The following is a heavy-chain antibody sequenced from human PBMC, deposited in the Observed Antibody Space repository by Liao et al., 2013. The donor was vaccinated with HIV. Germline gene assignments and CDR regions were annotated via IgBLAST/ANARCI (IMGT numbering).Heavy chain of an antibody. CDR1: GASITGSNYY. J-gene: IGHJ5*02. CDR2: MYLNGDA. D-gene: IGHD3-16*01. Sequence: QVQLQESGPGLVKPSETLSLTCTVSGASITGSNYYWGWIRQTPGKGLEWLGNMYLNGDAYYSPSLKGRVTLSVDTSKNQFALDLLSLTAADTAVYYCARALPSKGGSGFFAAFDPSG. CDR3: ARALPSKGGSGFFAAFDP. V-gene: IGHV4-39*07.